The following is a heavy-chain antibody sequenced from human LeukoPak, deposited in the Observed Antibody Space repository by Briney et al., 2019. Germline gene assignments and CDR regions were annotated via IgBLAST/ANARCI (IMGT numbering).Heavy chain of an antibody. CDR3: ARSPSDSSGYYLDY. CDR1: GGPLSRGDNS. V-gene: IGHV4-30-2*01. CDR2: IYHSGTT. D-gene: IGHD3-22*01. J-gene: IGHJ4*02. Sequence: SETLSLTCAVSGGPLSRGDNSWSWLRQPPGKGLEWIGYIYHSGTTYYNPSLKSRVTISLDRSKNQFSLKLTSVTAADTAVYYCARSPSDSSGYYLDYWGQGTLVTVSS.